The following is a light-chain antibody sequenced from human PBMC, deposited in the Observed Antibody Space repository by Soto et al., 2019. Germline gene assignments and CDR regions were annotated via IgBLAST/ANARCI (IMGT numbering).Light chain of an antibody. V-gene: IGLV2-8*01. Sequence: QSVLTQPPSASGSPGQSVTISCTGISSDVGGYNYVSWYQQHPGKAPKLMIYEVNKRPSGVPDRFSGSKSGNTASLTVSGLQAEDEADYYCSSYAGSNNFVFGTGTKVTVL. CDR1: SSDVGGYNY. CDR2: EVN. CDR3: SSYAGSNNFV. J-gene: IGLJ1*01.